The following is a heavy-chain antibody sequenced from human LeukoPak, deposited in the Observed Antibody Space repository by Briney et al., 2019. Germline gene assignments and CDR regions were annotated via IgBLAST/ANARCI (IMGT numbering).Heavy chain of an antibody. CDR2: INPNSGGT. Sequence: AASVKVSCKASGYTFTGYYMHWVRQAPGQGLEWMGWINPNSGGTNYAQKFQGRVTMTRDTSISTAYMELSRLRSEDTAVYYCARGQGVGRATYLGYYYYYMDVWGKGTTVTVSS. D-gene: IGHD1-26*01. CDR1: GYTFTGYY. CDR3: ARGQGVGRATYLGYYYYYMDV. V-gene: IGHV1-2*02. J-gene: IGHJ6*03.